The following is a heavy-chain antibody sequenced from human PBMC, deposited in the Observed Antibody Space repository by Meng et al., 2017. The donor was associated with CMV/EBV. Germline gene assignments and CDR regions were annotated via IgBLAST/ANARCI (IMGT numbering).Heavy chain of an antibody. Sequence: ESLKISCTVSGGSISSYYWSWIRQPPGKGLEWIGYIYYSGSTNYNPSLKSRVTISVDTSKNQSSLKLSSVTAADTAVYYCARELEPSYGMDVWGQGTTVTVSS. V-gene: IGHV4-59*01. CDR2: IYYSGST. CDR3: ARELEPSYGMDV. D-gene: IGHD1-1*01. CDR1: GGSISSYY. J-gene: IGHJ6*02.